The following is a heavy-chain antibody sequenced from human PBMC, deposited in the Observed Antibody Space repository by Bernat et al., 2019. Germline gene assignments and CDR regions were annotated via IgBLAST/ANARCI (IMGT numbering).Heavy chain of an antibody. D-gene: IGHD3-10*01. CDR1: GFTFSDQY. Sequence: EVQLVESGGGLVQPGGSLRLSCAASGFTFSDQYMDWVRQAPGKGLVWVSRINSDGSSTSYADSVKGRFTMSRDNAKNMLYLQMNSLRAEDTAVYYCARTSGFWGQGTLVTVSS. CDR2: INSDGSST. J-gene: IGHJ4*02. V-gene: IGHV3-74*02. CDR3: ARTSGF.